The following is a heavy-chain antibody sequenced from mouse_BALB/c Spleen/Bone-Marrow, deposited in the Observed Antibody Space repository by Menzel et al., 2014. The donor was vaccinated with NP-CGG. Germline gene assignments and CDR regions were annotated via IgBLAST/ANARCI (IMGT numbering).Heavy chain of an antibody. CDR1: GFSLTGYG. J-gene: IGHJ4*01. CDR2: IWGDGST. V-gene: IGHV2-6-7*01. CDR3: ARDSYAMDY. Sequence: VQRVESGPGLVAPSQSLSITCTVSGFSLTGYGVSWVRQPPGKGLEWLGMIWGDGSTDYNSALKSRLSISKDNSKSQVFLKMNRLQTDDTARYYCARDSYAMDYWGQGTSVTVSS.